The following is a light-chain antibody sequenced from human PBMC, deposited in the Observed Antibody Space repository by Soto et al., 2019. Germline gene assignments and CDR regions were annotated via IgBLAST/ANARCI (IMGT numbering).Light chain of an antibody. CDR2: GAS. CDR3: QQYGSSPPIT. Sequence: EIVMTQSAGTLSLSPGERATLSFMAIQSVSSSYLAWYQQKPGQAPRLLIYGASSRATGIPDRFSGSGSGTDFTLTISRLEPEDFAVYYCQQYGSSPPITFGQGTRLEIK. CDR1: QSVSSSY. J-gene: IGKJ5*01. V-gene: IGKV3-20*01.